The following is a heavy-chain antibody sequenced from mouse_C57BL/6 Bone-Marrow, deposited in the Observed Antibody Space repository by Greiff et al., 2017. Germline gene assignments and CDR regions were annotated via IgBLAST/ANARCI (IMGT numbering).Heavy chain of an antibody. CDR1: GYAFTNYL. J-gene: IGHJ2*01. D-gene: IGHD4-1*02. V-gene: IGHV1-54*01. Sequence: QVQLQQSGAELVRPGTSVKVSCKASGYAFTNYLIEWVKQRPGQGLEWIGVINPGSGGTNYNEKFKGKATLTADKSSSTAYMQLSSLTSEDSAVYFCARPNLRTQQGRDYWGQGTTLTVSS. CDR2: INPGSGGT. CDR3: ARPNLRTQQGRDY.